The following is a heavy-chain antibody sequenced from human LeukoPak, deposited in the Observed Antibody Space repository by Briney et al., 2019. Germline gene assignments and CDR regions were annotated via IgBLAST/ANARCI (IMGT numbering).Heavy chain of an antibody. J-gene: IGHJ6*03. CDR2: INPSGGST. Sequence: ASVKVSCKASGYTFTSYYMHWVRQAPGQGLEWMGIINPSGGSTSYAQKFQGRVTMTRDMSTSTVYMELSSLRAEDTAVYYCARAGDIHYMDVWGKRATVTVAS. CDR1: GYTFTSYY. CDR3: ARAGDIHYMDV. D-gene: IGHD2-15*01. V-gene: IGHV1-46*01.